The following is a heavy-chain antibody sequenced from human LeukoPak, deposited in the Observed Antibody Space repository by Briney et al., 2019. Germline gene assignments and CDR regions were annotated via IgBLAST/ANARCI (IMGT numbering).Heavy chain of an antibody. J-gene: IGHJ4*02. D-gene: IGHD5-12*01. CDR3: ARGGGYASPIGY. CDR2: IYHSGST. V-gene: IGHV4-59*01. Sequence: SETLSLTCTLSGGSLSPYYWSWIRQPPGKGLEWIGYIYHSGSTNNNPTLKSRVTISVDTSKNQFPLKLSSVTAADTAVYYCARGGGYASPIGYWGQGALVTVSS. CDR1: GGSLSPYY.